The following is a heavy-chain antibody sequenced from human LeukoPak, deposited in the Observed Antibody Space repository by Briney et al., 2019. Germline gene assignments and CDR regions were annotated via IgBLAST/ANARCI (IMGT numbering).Heavy chain of an antibody. D-gene: IGHD3-10*01. CDR1: GFTFRSYA. J-gene: IGHJ4*02. CDR3: ARDQRSYYGSGSYYRLGY. CDR2: ISYDGSNK. V-gene: IGHV3-30*04. Sequence: GGSLRLSCAASGFTFRSYAMHWVRQAPGKGLEWVAVISYDGSNKYYADSVKGRFTISRDNSKNTLYLQMNRLRAEDTAVYYCARDQRSYYGSGSYYRLGYWGQGTLVTVSS.